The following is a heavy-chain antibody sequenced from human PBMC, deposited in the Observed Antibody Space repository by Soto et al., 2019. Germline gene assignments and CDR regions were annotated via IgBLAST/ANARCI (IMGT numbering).Heavy chain of an antibody. CDR1: GYTFTSYD. V-gene: IGHV1-8*01. Sequence: ASVKVSCKASGYTFTSYDINWVRQATGQGQEWMEWMNHNSGNTGYAQKFQGRVTMTRNTSISTAYMELSSLRSEDTAVYYCARWGYCTNGVCSNSYYYYYMDVWGKGTTVTVSS. CDR3: ARWGYCTNGVCSNSYYYYYMDV. D-gene: IGHD2-8*01. CDR2: MNHNSGNT. J-gene: IGHJ6*03.